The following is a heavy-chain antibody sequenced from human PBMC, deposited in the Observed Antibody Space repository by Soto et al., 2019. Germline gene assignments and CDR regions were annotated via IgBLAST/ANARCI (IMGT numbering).Heavy chain of an antibody. J-gene: IGHJ6*02. V-gene: IGHV3-30-3*01. D-gene: IGHD2-15*01. CDR3: ARGDREDIAVVVGVRPGEYGVDV. Sequence: QVQLVESGGGVVQPGRPLRLPCAPPGFTLKNYAIHWARQAQGKGRGCVAVISYDGSNKFYRDYVKGRFTISRDNSKNTLYLQINSLRYEDTAVYYCARGDREDIAVVVGVRPGEYGVDVWGQGTTVTVSS. CDR2: ISYDGSNK. CDR1: GFTLKNYA.